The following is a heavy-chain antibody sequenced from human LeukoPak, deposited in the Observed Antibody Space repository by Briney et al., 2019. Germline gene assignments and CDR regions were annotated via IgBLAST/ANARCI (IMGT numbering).Heavy chain of an antibody. J-gene: IGHJ4*02. CDR2: INPNSGGT. D-gene: IGHD3-22*01. CDR1: GYTFTGYY. Sequence: ASVKVSCKASGYTFTGYYMHWVRQAPGQGLEWMGRINPNSGGTNYAQKFQGRVTMTRDTSISTAYMELSRLRSDDTAVYYCARTMDSSGHYRWGIAYWGQGTLVTVSS. V-gene: IGHV1-2*06. CDR3: ARTMDSSGHYRWGIAY.